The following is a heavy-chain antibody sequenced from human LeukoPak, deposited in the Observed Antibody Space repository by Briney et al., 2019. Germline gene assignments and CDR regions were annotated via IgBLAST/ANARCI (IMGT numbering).Heavy chain of an antibody. D-gene: IGHD2-15*01. CDR3: ARGERYCSGGSCYYYYYGMDV. CDR1: GGTFSSYA. J-gene: IGHJ6*02. CDR2: IIPIFGTA. V-gene: IGHV1-69*13. Sequence: SVKVSCKASGGTFSSYAISWVRQAPGQGLEWMGGIIPIFGTANYAQKFQGRVTITADESTSTAYMELSSLRSEDTAVYYCARGERYCSGGSCYYYYYGMDVWGQGTTVTVSS.